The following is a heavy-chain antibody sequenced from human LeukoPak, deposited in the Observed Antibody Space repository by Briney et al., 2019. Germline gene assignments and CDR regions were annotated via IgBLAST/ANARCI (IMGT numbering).Heavy chain of an antibody. V-gene: IGHV3-23*01. Sequence: GGSLRLSCAASGFTFSSYAMSWVRQAPGKGLEWVSAISGSGGSTYYADSVKGRFTISRDNSKNTLYLQMNSLRAEDTAVYYCAKMGIGGLGSRYFDYWGQGTLVTVSS. J-gene: IGHJ4*02. CDR3: AKMGIGGLGSRYFDY. CDR2: ISGSGGST. D-gene: IGHD3/OR15-3a*01. CDR1: GFTFSSYA.